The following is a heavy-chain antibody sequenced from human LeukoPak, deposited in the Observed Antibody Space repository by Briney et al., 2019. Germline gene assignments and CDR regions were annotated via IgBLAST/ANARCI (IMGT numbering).Heavy chain of an antibody. J-gene: IGHJ6*02. CDR2: ISWNSGSI. V-gene: IGHV3-9*01. Sequence: MQGVGQASGKSLEWVAGISWNSGSIGYADSVKGRFTISRDNAKNSLYLQMNSLRAEDTALYYCAKVGSEYYYDSSGPYGMDVWGHGTTVTVSS. CDR3: AKVGSEYYYDSSGPYGMDV. D-gene: IGHD3-22*01.